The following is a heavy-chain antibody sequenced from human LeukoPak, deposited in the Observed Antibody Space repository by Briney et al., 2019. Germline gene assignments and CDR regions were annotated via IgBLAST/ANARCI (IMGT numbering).Heavy chain of an antibody. CDR2: IYYSGST. J-gene: IGHJ3*02. D-gene: IGHD6-13*01. V-gene: IGHV4-39*07. CDR3: ARVSIAAAGGAFDI. CDR1: GGSISSSSYY. Sequence: SETLSLTCTVSGGSISSSSYYWGWIRQPPGKGLEWIGNIYYSGSTYYNPSLKSRVTISVDTSKNQFSLKLSSVTAADTAVYYCARVSIAAAGGAFDIWGQGTMVTVSS.